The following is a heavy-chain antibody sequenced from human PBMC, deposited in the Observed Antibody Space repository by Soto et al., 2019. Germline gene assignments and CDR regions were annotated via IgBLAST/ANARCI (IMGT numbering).Heavy chain of an antibody. D-gene: IGHD2-15*01. CDR1: GYTFTSYG. J-gene: IGHJ4*02. CDR2: ISAYNGNT. Sequence: ASVKVSCKASGYTFTSYGISWVRQAPGQGLEWMGWISAYNGNTSYAQKFQGRVTMTRDTSTSTVYMELSSLRSEDTAVYYCAREPYDCSGGSCYSVDYWGQGTLVTVSS. V-gene: IGHV1-18*01. CDR3: AREPYDCSGGSCYSVDY.